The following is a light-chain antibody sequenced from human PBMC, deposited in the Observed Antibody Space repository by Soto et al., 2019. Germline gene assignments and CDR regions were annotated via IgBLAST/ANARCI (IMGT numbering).Light chain of an antibody. CDR2: AAS. J-gene: IGKJ4*01. CDR1: PGINKW. V-gene: IGKV1-12*01. CDR3: QQANSFPLT. Sequence: DLPMTQSPSSVSAAVGDRVTITCRASPGINKWLAWYQQKPGKAPQLLISAASTLRSGVPSRFSGSGSGTDFILTISNLQPEDCATYFSQQANSFPLTFGGGTRVEI.